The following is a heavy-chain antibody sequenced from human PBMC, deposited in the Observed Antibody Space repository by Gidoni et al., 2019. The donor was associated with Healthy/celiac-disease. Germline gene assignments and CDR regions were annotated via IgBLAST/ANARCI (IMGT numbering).Heavy chain of an antibody. CDR1: GGSISSYY. D-gene: IGHD2-15*01. CDR3: ARDQRYCSGGSCYNYGMDV. V-gene: IGHV4-59*01. Sequence: QVQLQESGPGLVKPSETLSLTCTVSGGSISSYYWSWIRQPPGKGLEWIGYIYYSGSTNYNPSLKSRVTISVDTSKNQFSLKLSSVTAADTTVYYCARDQRYCSGGSCYNYGMDVWGQGTTVTVSS. CDR2: IYYSGST. J-gene: IGHJ6*02.